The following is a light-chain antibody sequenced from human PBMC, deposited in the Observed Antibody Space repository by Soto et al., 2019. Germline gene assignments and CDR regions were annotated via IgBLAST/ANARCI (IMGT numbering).Light chain of an antibody. CDR1: QSVSSY. CDR2: DAS. CDR3: QQRINWPRT. Sequence: IALTQSPATLALSPGERATLSCRASQSVSSYLAWYQQKPGQAPRLLIYDASNRATGITARFSGSGSGTDFTLTISSLEPEDFAVYYCQQRINWPRTFGGGTKLDIK. J-gene: IGKJ4*01. V-gene: IGKV3-11*01.